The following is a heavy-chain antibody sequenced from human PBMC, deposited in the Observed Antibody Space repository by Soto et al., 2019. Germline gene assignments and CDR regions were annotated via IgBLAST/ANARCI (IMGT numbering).Heavy chain of an antibody. CDR2: ISSSSGNTI. J-gene: IGHJ4*02. D-gene: IGHD3-16*01. V-gene: IGHV3-48*01. Sequence: EVQLVESGGGLVQPGGSLRLSCAASGFTFSSYGKNWVRQAPGKGLEWVSYISSSSGNTINYADSVKGRFTISRDNGKNSLYLQMSSLRAEDTALYYCARDLWDDLAGGESDYWGQGTLVTVSS. CDR1: GFTFSSYG. CDR3: ARDLWDDLAGGESDY.